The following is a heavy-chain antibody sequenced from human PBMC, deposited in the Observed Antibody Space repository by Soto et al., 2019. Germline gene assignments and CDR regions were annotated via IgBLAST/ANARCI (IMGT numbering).Heavy chain of an antibody. V-gene: IGHV1-18*04. Sequence: QVQLVQSGAEVKKPGASVKVSCKASGYTFTSYGISWVRQAPGHGLERMGWISAYNGNTKYAQKLQGRVTMTTDTYTSTAYMELRSLRSDDTAVYYCSRNLGMAYYDSYGMDVWGQGTTVTVSS. J-gene: IGHJ6*02. CDR1: GYTFTSYG. CDR2: ISAYNGNT. CDR3: SRNLGMAYYDSYGMDV.